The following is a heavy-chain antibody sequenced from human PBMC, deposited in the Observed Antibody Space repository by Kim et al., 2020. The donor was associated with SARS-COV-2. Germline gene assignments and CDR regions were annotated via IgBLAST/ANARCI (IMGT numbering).Heavy chain of an antibody. V-gene: IGHV3-7*03. D-gene: IGHD3-9*01. Sequence: GGSLRLSCAASGFTFSNYWMTWVRQAPGGGLQWVANINQDGSETYYVASVRGRSTILRDNAKNSLYLQMSRLRADDTAVYYCVRETGSYYYGMDVWGQGT. CDR3: VRETGSYYYGMDV. CDR1: GFTFSNYW. CDR2: INQDGSET. J-gene: IGHJ6*02.